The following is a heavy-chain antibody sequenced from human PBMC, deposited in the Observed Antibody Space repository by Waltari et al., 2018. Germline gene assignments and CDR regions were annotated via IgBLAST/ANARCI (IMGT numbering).Heavy chain of an antibody. J-gene: IGHJ3*02. V-gene: IGHV1-69*01. Sequence: QVQLLQSGAEVKKPGSSVKVSCKASGGSFRHYSLRWVRQAPGQGLEWMGGINPIFGKTNYAQKFQGRLTITADESTTIAYMDLSSLRFEDTAVDYCARGSYSSSWFNLKAFHIWGQGTMVTVSS. CDR3: ARGSYSSSWFNLKAFHI. CDR2: INPIFGKT. CDR1: GGSFRHYS. D-gene: IGHD6-13*01.